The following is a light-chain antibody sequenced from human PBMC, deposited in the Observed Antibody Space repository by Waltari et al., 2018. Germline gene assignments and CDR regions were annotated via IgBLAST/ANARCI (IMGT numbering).Light chain of an antibody. CDR3: EQYSNWPGT. V-gene: IGKV3-15*01. CDR2: GAS. J-gene: IGKJ2*02. CDR1: QSIAGN. Sequence: EIVMTQSPATLSVSPGERATLSCRASQSIAGNLAWYQQKPGQPPRLLIYGASTRGTGFPARFSGSGSGTEFTLTISSLQSEDFAVYYCEQYSNWPGTFGQGTKLEIK.